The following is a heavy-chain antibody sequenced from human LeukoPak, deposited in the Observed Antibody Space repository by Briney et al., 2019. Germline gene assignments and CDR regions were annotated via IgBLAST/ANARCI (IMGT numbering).Heavy chain of an antibody. Sequence: KPSETLSLTCTVSGGSIRGYYWSWIRQPPGKGLEWIGYIYYSGSTNYNPSLKSRVTISVDTSKNQFSLKLSSVTAADTAVYYCARWGRSSSSWLFDYWGQGTLVTVSS. D-gene: IGHD6-13*01. CDR2: IYYSGST. J-gene: IGHJ4*02. CDR3: ARWGRSSSSWLFDY. CDR1: GGSIRGYY. V-gene: IGHV4-59*12.